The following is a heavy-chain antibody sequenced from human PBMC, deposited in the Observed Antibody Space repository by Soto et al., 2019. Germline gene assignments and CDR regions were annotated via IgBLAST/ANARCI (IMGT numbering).Heavy chain of an antibody. CDR3: AKDSVEFTTSPTFDH. Sequence: QVQLGESGGGVVQPGKSLRLSCEASGFTFSDYGIHWVRQAPGKGLDWVAVISYDGSQKYYADSVKGRFTISRDNSKNSLYLQMNSRRDEDTAVYYCAKDSVEFTTSPTFDHWGQGALVTVSS. CDR2: ISYDGSQK. D-gene: IGHD1-26*01. V-gene: IGHV3-30*18. CDR1: GFTFSDYG. J-gene: IGHJ4*02.